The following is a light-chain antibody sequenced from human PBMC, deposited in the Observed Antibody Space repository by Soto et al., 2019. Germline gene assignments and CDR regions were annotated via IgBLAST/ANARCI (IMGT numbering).Light chain of an antibody. V-gene: IGKV3-11*01. CDR2: DAS. Sequence: EIVLTQSPATLSLSPGERATLSCRASQSVSSYLAWYQQKPGQAPRLLIYDASNRATGIPARFSGSGSGTDFTLTISNLEPEDFAVYYCQQRRDTFGQGTRLEIK. CDR1: QSVSSY. CDR3: QQRRDT. J-gene: IGKJ5*01.